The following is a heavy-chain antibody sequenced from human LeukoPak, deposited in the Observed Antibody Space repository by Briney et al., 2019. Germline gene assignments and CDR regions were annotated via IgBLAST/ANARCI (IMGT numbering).Heavy chain of an antibody. CDR1: GGSFSGYY. J-gene: IGHJ4*02. CDR3: ARGFIAVAGTYYFDY. D-gene: IGHD6-19*01. Sequence: SETLSLTCAVYGGSFSGYYWSWIRKPPGKGLEWIGEINHSGSTNYNPSLKSRVTISVDTSKNQFSLKLSSVTAADTAVYYCARGFIAVAGTYYFDYWGQGTLVTVSS. V-gene: IGHV4-34*01. CDR2: INHSGST.